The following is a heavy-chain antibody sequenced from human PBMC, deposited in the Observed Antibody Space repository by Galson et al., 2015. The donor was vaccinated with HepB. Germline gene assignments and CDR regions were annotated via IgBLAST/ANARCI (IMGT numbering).Heavy chain of an antibody. Sequence: SLRLSCAASGFTLSTYWMSWVRQAPGKGLEWVANIKQDGSEKNYVDSVKGRFTISRDNAKNSLYLQMNSLRVEDTAVYYCARHKKWIGELYGKWWFDPWGQGTLVTVSS. CDR1: GFTLSTYW. CDR2: IKQDGSEK. CDR3: ARHKKWIGELYGKWWFDP. J-gene: IGHJ5*02. D-gene: IGHD3-10*01. V-gene: IGHV3-7*03.